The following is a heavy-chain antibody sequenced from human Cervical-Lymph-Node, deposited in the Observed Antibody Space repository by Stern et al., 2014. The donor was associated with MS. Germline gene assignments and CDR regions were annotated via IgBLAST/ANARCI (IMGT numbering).Heavy chain of an antibody. J-gene: IGHJ4*02. Sequence: EVQLVESGGGLVQPGGSLRLSCAASGFIFSDHYMDWVRQAPGKGLEWVGRTRNRANSYTTAYAASVKGRFTISRDDSKNSLYLQMNSLKTEDTAVYYCVRVYSSAWSGSFFDYWGQGTLVTVSS. V-gene: IGHV3-72*01. CDR3: VRVYSSAWSGSFFDY. D-gene: IGHD6-19*01. CDR2: TRNRANSYTT. CDR1: GFIFSDHY.